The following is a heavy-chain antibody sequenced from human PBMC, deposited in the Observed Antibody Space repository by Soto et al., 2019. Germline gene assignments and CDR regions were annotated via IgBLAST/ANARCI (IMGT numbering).Heavy chain of an antibody. Sequence: GGSLRLSCAASGFNFSNYNMHWVRQAPGKGLEWVALILHDGSNEYYADSVKGRFTISRDNSKNTLYLQMKSLRAEDTAVYYCAKSRDGYSFYFYYGMDVWGQGTTVTVAS. J-gene: IGHJ6*02. CDR3: AKSRDGYSFYFYYGMDV. CDR2: ILHDGSNE. V-gene: IGHV3-30*18. CDR1: GFNFSNYN. D-gene: IGHD4-4*01.